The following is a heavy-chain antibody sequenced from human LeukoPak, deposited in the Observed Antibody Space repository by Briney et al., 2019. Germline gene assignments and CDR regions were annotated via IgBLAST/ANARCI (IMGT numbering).Heavy chain of an antibody. Sequence: PSGTLSLTCAVSGGSISSSNWWSWVRQPPGKGLEWIGQIYHSGSTNYNPSLKSRVTISVDKSKNQFSLKLSSVTAADTAVYYCARTGYYYGSGSYPYFDYWGQGTLVTVSS. V-gene: IGHV4-4*02. CDR1: GGSISSSNW. CDR3: ARTGYYYGSGSYPYFDY. CDR2: IYHSGST. D-gene: IGHD3-10*01. J-gene: IGHJ4*02.